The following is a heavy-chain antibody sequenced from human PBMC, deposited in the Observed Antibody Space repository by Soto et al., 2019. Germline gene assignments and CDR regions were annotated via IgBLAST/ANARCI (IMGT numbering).Heavy chain of an antibody. CDR1: GGSISSGGYY. D-gene: IGHD3-3*01. CDR2: IYYSGST. J-gene: IGHJ4*02. V-gene: IGHV4-31*03. CDR3: ASNPAYYDFWSGYLFDY. Sequence: PSETLSLTCTVSGGSISSGGYYWSWIRQHPGKGLEWIGYIYYSGSTYYNPSLKSRVTISVDTSKNQFSLKLSSVTAADTAVYYCASNPAYYDFWSGYLFDYWGQGTLVTVSS.